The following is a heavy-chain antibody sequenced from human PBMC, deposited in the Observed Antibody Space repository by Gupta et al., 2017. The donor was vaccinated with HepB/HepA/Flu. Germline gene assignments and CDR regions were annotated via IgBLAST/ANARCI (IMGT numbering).Heavy chain of an antibody. V-gene: IGHV3-23*01. J-gene: IGHJ6*02. D-gene: IGHD1-1*01. CDR1: GFTFSSYA. CDR3: ARRTTGTTLVYYAMDV. Sequence: EVQLLESGGGLVQPGGYLRLSCAASGFTFSSYAMNWVRQAPGKGLEWVSGMSASGDSTYYADSVKGRFTISRDNSKNTLYLQMNSLTAEDTAVYYCARRTTGTTLVYYAMDVWGQGTTVIVSS. CDR2: MSASGDST.